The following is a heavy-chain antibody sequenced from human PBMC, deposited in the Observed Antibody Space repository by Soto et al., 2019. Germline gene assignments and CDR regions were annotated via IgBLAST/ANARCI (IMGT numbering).Heavy chain of an antibody. V-gene: IGHV1-2*02. CDR1: GYTFTGYD. J-gene: IGHJ3*02. CDR2: INPNSGGT. Sequence: GASVKVSCKASGYTFTGYDMHWVRQAPGQGLEWMGWINPNSGGTNYAQKFQGRVTMTRDTSISTAYMELSRLRSDDTAVYYCARGSGTPYGAWSYYNPHHDAFDIWGQGTMVTVSS. D-gene: IGHD3-10*01. CDR3: ARGSGTPYGAWSYYNPHHDAFDI.